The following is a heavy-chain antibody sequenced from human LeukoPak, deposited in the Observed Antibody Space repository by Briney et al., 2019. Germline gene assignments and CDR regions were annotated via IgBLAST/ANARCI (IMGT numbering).Heavy chain of an antibody. CDR3: AREGQLWWEDI. CDR2: IYTSGST. J-gene: IGHJ3*02. CDR1: GGSISSGSYY. V-gene: IGHV4-61*02. Sequence: SETLSLTCTVSGGSISSGSYYWSWIRQPAGKGLEWIGRIYTSGSTNYNPSLKSRVTISVDTSKNQFSLKLSSVTAADTAVYYCAREGQLWWEDIWGQGTMVTVSS. D-gene: IGHD5-18*01.